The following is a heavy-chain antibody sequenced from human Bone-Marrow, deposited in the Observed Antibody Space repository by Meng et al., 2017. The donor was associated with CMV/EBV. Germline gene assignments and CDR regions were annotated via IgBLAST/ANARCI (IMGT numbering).Heavy chain of an antibody. D-gene: IGHD6-6*01. CDR1: GFTFSSYW. V-gene: IGHV3-7*01. Sequence: GESLKISCAASGFTFSSYWMSWVRQAPGKGLEWVANIKQDGSEKYYVDSVKGRFTISRDNSKNTLYLQMNSLRAEDTAVYYCARVWSWGSSLDLPVDYWGQGPLDPVPS. CDR2: IKQDGSEK. CDR3: ARVWSWGSSLDLPVDY. J-gene: IGHJ4*02.